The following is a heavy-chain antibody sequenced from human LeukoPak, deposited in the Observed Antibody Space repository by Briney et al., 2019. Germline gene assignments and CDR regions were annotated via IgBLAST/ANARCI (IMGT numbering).Heavy chain of an antibody. J-gene: IGHJ6*02. CDR1: GFTFSSFA. Sequence: GGSLRLSCAASGFTFSSFAMTWVRQAPGKGLEWVSVIYSGGSTYYADSVKGRFTISRDNSKNTLYLQMNSLRAEDTAVYYCARDSRIAVAGLAGYYYYGMDVWGQGTTVTVSS. CDR2: IYSGGST. CDR3: ARDSRIAVAGLAGYYYYGMDV. D-gene: IGHD6-19*01. V-gene: IGHV3-53*01.